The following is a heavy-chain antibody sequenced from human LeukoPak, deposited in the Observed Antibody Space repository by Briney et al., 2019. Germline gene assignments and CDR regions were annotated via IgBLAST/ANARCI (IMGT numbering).Heavy chain of an antibody. CDR3: TTEDQTGYYTVFDY. D-gene: IGHD3/OR15-3a*01. Sequence: GGSLRLSCAASGFNFNNAWMSWVRQAPGKGLEWVGRIKSKTDGGTTDYAAPVKGRFTISRDDSKTTLYLQMNSLKTEDTAVYYCTTEDQTGYYTVFDYWGQGTLVTVSS. V-gene: IGHV3-15*01. J-gene: IGHJ4*02. CDR2: IKSKTDGGTT. CDR1: GFNFNNAW.